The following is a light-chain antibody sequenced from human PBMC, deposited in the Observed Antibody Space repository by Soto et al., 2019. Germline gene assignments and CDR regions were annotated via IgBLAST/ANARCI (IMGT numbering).Light chain of an antibody. J-gene: IGKJ2*01. CDR2: GAS. CDR3: QQYGSPPYT. V-gene: IGKV3-20*01. Sequence: EILLTQSPGTLSLSPGERATLSCRASQSVRNSYLAWYQQKPGQAPRLLIYGASGRATGIPDRFSGSGSGTDFTLTISRLEPEDFAVYYCQQYGSPPYTFGQGTKLEI. CDR1: QSVRNSY.